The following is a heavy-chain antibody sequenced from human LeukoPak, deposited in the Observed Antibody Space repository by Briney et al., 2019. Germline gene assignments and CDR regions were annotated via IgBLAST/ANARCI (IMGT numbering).Heavy chain of an antibody. CDR1: GFTFSSYG. J-gene: IGHJ4*02. CDR2: IWYDGSNK. Sequence: GSLRLSCAASGFTFSSYGMHWVRQAPGKGLEWVAVIWYDGSNKYYADSVKGRFTISRDNSKNTLYLQMNSLRAEDTAMYFCAKDKDPWKSTSIADFDYWGQGTLVTVSS. V-gene: IGHV3-30*02. CDR3: AKDKDPWKSTSIADFDY. D-gene: IGHD6-13*01.